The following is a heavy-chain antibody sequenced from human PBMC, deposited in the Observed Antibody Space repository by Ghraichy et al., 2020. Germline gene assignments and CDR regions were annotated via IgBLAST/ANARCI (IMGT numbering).Heavy chain of an antibody. CDR2: IYPGDSDT. J-gene: IGHJ4*02. Sequence: GESLNISCKGSGYSFTSYWIGWVRQMPGQGLEWMGIIYPGDSDTRYSPSFQVQVTISADKSISTAYLQWSSLKASDTAMYYCARLQCSSTSCPYYWGQGTLVTVSS. V-gene: IGHV5-51*01. CDR3: ARLQCSSTSCPYY. D-gene: IGHD2-2*01. CDR1: GYSFTSYW.